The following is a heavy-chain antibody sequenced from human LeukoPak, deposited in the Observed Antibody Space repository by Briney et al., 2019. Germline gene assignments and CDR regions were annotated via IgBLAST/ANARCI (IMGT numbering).Heavy chain of an antibody. Sequence: SETLSLTCGVSGMSLSDYYWSWIRQPPGKGLEWIGYIYYSGSTNYNPSLKSRVTISVDTSKNQFSLKLSSVTAADTAVYYCARSIEVAAWAFDIWGQGTMVIVSS. CDR2: IYYSGST. J-gene: IGHJ3*02. CDR3: ARSIEVAAWAFDI. CDR1: GMSLSDYY. D-gene: IGHD2-15*01. V-gene: IGHV4-59*01.